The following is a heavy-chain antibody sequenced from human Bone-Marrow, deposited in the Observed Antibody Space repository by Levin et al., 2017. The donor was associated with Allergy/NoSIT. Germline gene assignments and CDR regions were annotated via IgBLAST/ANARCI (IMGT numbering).Heavy chain of an antibody. Sequence: GGSLRLSCKGSGSIFTTYWITWFRRMPGKGLEWVGRIDPGDSEPKYSPSFQAHFPISVANPITTAYLQWSTLKASAPAIYYCASGTDVWGQGTTVTVSS. CDR1: GSIFTTYW. D-gene: IGHD1-1*01. CDR3: ASGTDV. CDR2: IDPGDSEP. J-gene: IGHJ6*02. V-gene: IGHV5-10-1*01.